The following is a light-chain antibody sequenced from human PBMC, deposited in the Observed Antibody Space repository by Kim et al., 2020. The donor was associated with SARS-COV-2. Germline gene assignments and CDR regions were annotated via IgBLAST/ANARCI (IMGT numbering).Light chain of an antibody. Sequence: EIELTQSPATLSLSPGERATLSCRASQSVSSYLAWYQQKPGQAPRLLIYDASNRANGIPARFSGSGSGTDFTLPISSLEPEEFAVYYCQQRSNWPPTFGQGTRLEIK. CDR2: DAS. V-gene: IGKV3-11*01. CDR3: QQRSNWPPT. CDR1: QSVSSY. J-gene: IGKJ5*01.